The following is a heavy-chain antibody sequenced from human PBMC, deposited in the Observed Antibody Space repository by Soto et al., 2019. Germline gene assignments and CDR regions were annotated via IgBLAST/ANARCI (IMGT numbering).Heavy chain of an antibody. Sequence: GASVKVSCKASGYTFTGYYMHWVRHAPGQGLEWMGWINPNSGGTNYAQKFQGWVTMTRDTSISTAYMELSRLRSDDTAVYYCARDLRDCSSTSCYQWFDPWGQGTLVTVSS. V-gene: IGHV1-2*04. D-gene: IGHD2-2*01. CDR2: INPNSGGT. CDR3: ARDLRDCSSTSCYQWFDP. J-gene: IGHJ5*02. CDR1: GYTFTGYY.